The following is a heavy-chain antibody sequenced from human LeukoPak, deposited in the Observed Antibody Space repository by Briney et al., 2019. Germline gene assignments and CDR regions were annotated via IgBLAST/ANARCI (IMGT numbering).Heavy chain of an antibody. V-gene: IGHV4-4*07. CDR2: IYTSGST. Sequence: PSETLSLTCTVSGGSISSYSWSWIRRPAGKGLEWIGRIYTSGSTNYNPSLKSRVTMSVDTSKNQFSLKLSSVTAADTAVYYCARGYSGYDLAGWFDPWGQGTLVTVSS. CDR3: ARGYSGYDLAGWFDP. CDR1: GGSISSYS. D-gene: IGHD5-12*01. J-gene: IGHJ5*02.